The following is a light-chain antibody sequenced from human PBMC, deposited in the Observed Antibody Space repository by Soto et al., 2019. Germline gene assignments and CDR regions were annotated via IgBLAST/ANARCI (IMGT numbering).Light chain of an antibody. Sequence: DIQLTQSPSFLSASVGDRVTITCRASQGINSYLAWYQQKPGKAPKVLIYTASTLQSGVPSRFGGSGSGTEFTLTISSLQPEDFATYYCQQLNNYPLTFGPGTKVDIK. J-gene: IGKJ3*01. CDR3: QQLNNYPLT. CDR2: TAS. V-gene: IGKV1-9*01. CDR1: QGINSY.